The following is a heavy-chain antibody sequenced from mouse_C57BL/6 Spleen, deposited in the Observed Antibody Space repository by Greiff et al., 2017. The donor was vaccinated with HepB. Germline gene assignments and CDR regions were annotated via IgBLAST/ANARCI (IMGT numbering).Heavy chain of an antibody. CDR2: ISSGSSTI. CDR3: ARTTVGGRGFAY. D-gene: IGHD1-1*01. CDR1: GFTFSDYG. Sequence: EVQLVESGGGLVKPGGSLKLSCAASGFTFSDYGMHWVRQAPEEGLEWVAYISSGSSTIYYADTVKGRFTISRDNAKNTLFMQRTSLRSEDTAMYYCARTTVGGRGFAYWGQGTLVTVSA. V-gene: IGHV5-17*01. J-gene: IGHJ3*01.